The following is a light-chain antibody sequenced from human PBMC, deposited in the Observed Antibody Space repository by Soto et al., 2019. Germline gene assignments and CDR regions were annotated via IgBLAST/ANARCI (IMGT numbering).Light chain of an antibody. Sequence: IQMTQSPSSLSASVGARVPITCRARPGIRNDLGWYPQHPGKANQLLIYAASSLQSGDASRVSGSGSGTDFTLTISSLQPEDFATYYCQQSYSTPWTFGQGTKVDIK. CDR2: AAS. V-gene: IGKV1-39*01. CDR3: QQSYSTPWT. J-gene: IGKJ1*01. CDR1: PGIRND.